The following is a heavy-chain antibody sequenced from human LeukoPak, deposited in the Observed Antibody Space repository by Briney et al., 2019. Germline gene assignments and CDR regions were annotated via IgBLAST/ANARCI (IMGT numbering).Heavy chain of an antibody. CDR2: IKSKTDGGTT. D-gene: IGHD6-13*01. J-gene: IGHJ6*03. CDR3: ARGFTDSSSWYVLYYYYMDV. Sequence: GGSLRLSCAASGFTFSNAWMSWVRQAPGKGLEWVGRIKSKTDGGTTDYAAPVKGRFTISRDDSKNTLYLQMNSLRAEDTAVYYCARGFTDSSSWYVLYYYYMDVWGKGTTVTVSS. V-gene: IGHV3-15*01. CDR1: GFTFSNAW.